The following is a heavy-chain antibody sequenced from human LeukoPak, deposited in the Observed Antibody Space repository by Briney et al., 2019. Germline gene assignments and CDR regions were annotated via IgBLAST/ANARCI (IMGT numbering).Heavy chain of an antibody. CDR3: AIWGGYGHGIEF. CDR2: IYSGGNT. D-gene: IGHD3-16*01. J-gene: IGHJ4*02. V-gene: IGHV3-66*01. CDR1: GFTVSSSD. Sequence: GGSLRLSCAASGFTVSSSDMTWVRQAPWKGLEWVSLIYSGGNTYYADSAKDRFTISRDNSKNTLYLQMNSLRAEDTAVYYCAIWGGYGHGIEFWGQGTLVTVSS.